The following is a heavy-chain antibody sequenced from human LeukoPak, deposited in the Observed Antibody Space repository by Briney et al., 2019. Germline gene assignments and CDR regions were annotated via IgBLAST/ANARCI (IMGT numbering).Heavy chain of an antibody. V-gene: IGHV4-59*08. CDR3: ARRRSGWYYFDY. CDR1: GGSISSYY. Sequence: SETLSLTCTVSGGSISSYYWSWIRQPPGKGLEWIGYIYYSGSTNYNPSLKSRVTISVDTSKNQFSPKLSSVTAADTAVYYCARRRSGWYYFDYWGQGALVTISS. D-gene: IGHD6-19*01. J-gene: IGHJ4*02. CDR2: IYYSGST.